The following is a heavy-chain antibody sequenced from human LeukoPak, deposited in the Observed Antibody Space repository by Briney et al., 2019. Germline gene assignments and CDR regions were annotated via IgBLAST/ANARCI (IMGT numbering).Heavy chain of an antibody. J-gene: IGHJ4*02. CDR1: GGSISSSSYY. CDR3: ARGIVLMMYAPFDYYFDY. D-gene: IGHD2-8*01. CDR2: IYYSGST. Sequence: SETLSLTCTVSGGSISSSSYYWGWIRQPPGKGLEWIGSIYYSGSTYYNPSLKSRATISVDTSKNQFSLKLSSVTAADTAVYYCARGIVLMMYAPFDYYFDYWGQGTLVTVSS. V-gene: IGHV4-39*07.